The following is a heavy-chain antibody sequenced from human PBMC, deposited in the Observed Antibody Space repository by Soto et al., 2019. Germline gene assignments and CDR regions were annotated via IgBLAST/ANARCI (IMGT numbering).Heavy chain of an antibody. CDR2: ISAYNGNT. CDR1: GYTFTSYG. D-gene: IGHD6-13*01. J-gene: IGHJ6*02. CDR3: ARGHSSSWYGYYYYGMDV. V-gene: IGHV1-18*01. Sequence: GASVKVSCKASGYTFTSYGISWVRQAPGQGLERMGWISAYNGNTNYAQKLQGRVTMTTDTSTSTAYMELRSLRSDDTAVYYCARGHSSSWYGYYYYGMDVWGQGTTVTV.